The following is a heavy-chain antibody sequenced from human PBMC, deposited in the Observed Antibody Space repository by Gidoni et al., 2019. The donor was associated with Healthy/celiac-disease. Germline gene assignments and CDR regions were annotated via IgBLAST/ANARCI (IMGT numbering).Heavy chain of an antibody. Sequence: AASGFTVSSNHLRWVRQAPGKGLEWVSLIYSGGSPYYADSVKGRFTIARDNSKNTLYLQMNSLTAEDTAVYYCTRPTGWPHPGWFDPWGQGTLVTVSS. CDR1: GFTVSSNH. V-gene: IGHV3-53*01. CDR3: TRPTGWPHPGWFDP. CDR2: IYSGGSP. J-gene: IGHJ5*02.